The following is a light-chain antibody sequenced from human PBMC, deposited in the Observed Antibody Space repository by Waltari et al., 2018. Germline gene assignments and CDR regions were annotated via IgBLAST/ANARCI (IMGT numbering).Light chain of an antibody. CDR1: SSNIGNNV. J-gene: IGLJ3*02. CDR2: RND. Sequence: QSVLTQPPSASATPGQRVTISCSGSSSNIGNNVVNWYQQLPGQAPKLLIYRNDRRPSGVPDRVSGSKSGTSASLAISGLQSEDEADYYYAAWDDSLNGHWVFGGGTKVTVL. CDR3: AAWDDSLNGHWV. V-gene: IGLV1-44*01.